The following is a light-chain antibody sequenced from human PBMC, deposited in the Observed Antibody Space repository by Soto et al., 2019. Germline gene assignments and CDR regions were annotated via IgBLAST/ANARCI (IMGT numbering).Light chain of an antibody. J-gene: IGKJ5*01. CDR1: QSVSSSY. V-gene: IGKV3-20*01. CDR3: QQYGTSPIT. Sequence: EIVLTQSPGTLSLSPGERATLSCRASQSVSSSYLAWYQQKSGQAPRLLIYAASSRATGIPDRFSGSGSGTDFTLTISRLEPEDVAAYYCQQYGTSPITFGQGTRLEIK. CDR2: AAS.